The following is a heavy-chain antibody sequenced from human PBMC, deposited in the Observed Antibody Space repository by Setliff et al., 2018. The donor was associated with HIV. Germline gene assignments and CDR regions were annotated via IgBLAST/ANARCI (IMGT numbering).Heavy chain of an antibody. CDR3: ARGGGGVRGNYFYP. J-gene: IGHJ5*02. Sequence: GESLKISCKASGYYFPGFWIGWVRQRPGEGLEWMGIIYPGDSTTKYSPSFQGRLIISSDKSNNTADLQWSSLKASDTAIYFGARGGGGVRGNYFYPCGHGTLVTVSS. CDR1: GYYFPGFW. CDR2: IYPGDSTT. D-gene: IGHD3-16*01. V-gene: IGHV5-51*01.